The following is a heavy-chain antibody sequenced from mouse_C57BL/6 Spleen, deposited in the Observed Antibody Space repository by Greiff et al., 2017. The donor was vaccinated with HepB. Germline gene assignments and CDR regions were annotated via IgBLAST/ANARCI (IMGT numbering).Heavy chain of an antibody. J-gene: IGHJ2*01. CDR1: GFTFSSYG. Sequence: DVHLVESGGDLVKPGGSLKLSCAASGFTFSSYGMSWVRQTPDKRLEWVATISSGGSYTYYPDSVKGRFTISRDNAKNTLYLQMSSLKSEDTAMYYCARHEGAQATPFDYWGQGTTLTVSS. V-gene: IGHV5-6*01. D-gene: IGHD3-2*02. CDR2: ISSGGSYT. CDR3: ARHEGAQATPFDY.